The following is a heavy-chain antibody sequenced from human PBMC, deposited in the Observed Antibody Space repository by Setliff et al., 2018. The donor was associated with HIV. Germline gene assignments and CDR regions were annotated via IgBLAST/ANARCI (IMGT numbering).Heavy chain of an antibody. Sequence: PSETLSLTCTVTGYSISSGYYWAWIRQPPGKGLEWIGYIYHAGNTYYNPSLKSRVTISVDTSKNQISLKLSSVTAADTAVYYCARNIEWEPYAFDIWGQGTMVTVSS. V-gene: IGHV4-38-2*02. CDR2: IYHAGNT. CDR3: ARNIEWEPYAFDI. CDR1: GYSISSGYY. D-gene: IGHD1-26*01. J-gene: IGHJ3*02.